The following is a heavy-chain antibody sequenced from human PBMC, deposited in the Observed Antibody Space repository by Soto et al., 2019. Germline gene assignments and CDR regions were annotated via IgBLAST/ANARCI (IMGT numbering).Heavy chain of an antibody. CDR3: AKDRVATLDAEYFQH. CDR2: ISGSGGST. J-gene: IGHJ1*01. CDR1: GGTCISYA. Sequence: VGSLRLSCAASGGTCISYAMSWVRQATGKGLEWVSAISGSGGSTYYADSVKGRFTISRDNSKNTLYLQMNSLRAEDTAVYYCAKDRVATLDAEYFQHWGQGTLVTVSS. D-gene: IGHD5-12*01. V-gene: IGHV3-23*01.